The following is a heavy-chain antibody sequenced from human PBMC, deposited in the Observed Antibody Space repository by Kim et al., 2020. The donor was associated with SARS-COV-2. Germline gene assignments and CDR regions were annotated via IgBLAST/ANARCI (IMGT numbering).Heavy chain of an antibody. Sequence: GGSLRLSCAASGFTFDDYAMHWVRQAPGKGLEWVSGISWNSGSIGYADSVKGRFTISRDNAKNSLYLQMNSLRAEDTALYYCAKVSGGPYYDILTGAFDIWGQGTMVTVSS. J-gene: IGHJ3*02. CDR2: ISWNSGSI. CDR1: GFTFDDYA. V-gene: IGHV3-9*01. D-gene: IGHD3-9*01. CDR3: AKVSGGPYYDILTGAFDI.